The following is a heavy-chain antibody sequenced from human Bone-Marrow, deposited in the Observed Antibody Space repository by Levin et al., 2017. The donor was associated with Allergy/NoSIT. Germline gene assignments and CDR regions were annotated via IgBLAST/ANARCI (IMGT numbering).Heavy chain of an antibody. V-gene: IGHV4-31*03. Sequence: LRLSCTVSGGSISRSTFFWTWIRQHPGKGLEWIGYIYYSGSTYYNPSLKSRVTISVDTPKNQFSLKLNSVTAADTAVYYCARDSIGAAVDYWGQGTLVTVSS. CDR2: IYYSGST. D-gene: IGHD6-13*01. J-gene: IGHJ4*02. CDR1: GGSISRSTFF. CDR3: ARDSIGAAVDY.